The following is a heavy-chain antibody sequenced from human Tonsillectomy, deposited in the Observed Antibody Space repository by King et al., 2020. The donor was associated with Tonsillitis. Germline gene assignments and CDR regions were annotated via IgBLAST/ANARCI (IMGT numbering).Heavy chain of an antibody. Sequence: VQLVESGGGLVQPGGSLRLSCAVSGFIFSSYWMHWVRQGPGKGLVWVSRINSDGRSTSYADSVKGRFTISRDNAKNTVHLQMNSLRAEDTAIYYCARGGHYWEDAFDTWGQGTMVTVSS. V-gene: IGHV3-74*01. CDR3: ARGGHYWEDAFDT. CDR2: INSDGRST. J-gene: IGHJ3*02. CDR1: GFIFSSYW. D-gene: IGHD2-8*02.